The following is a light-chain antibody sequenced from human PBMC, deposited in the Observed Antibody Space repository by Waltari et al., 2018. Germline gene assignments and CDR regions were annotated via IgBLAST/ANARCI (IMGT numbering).Light chain of an antibody. CDR3: MQALQDPRT. V-gene: IGKV2-28*01. CDR1: QSLLHSNGYNP. CDR2: LGS. J-gene: IGKJ1*01. Sequence: EIGMTQSLLAVPVTLGEPASIACRSSQSLLHSNGYNPLDWYLQKPGQSPQLLIYLGSNRASGVPDRFSGSGSGTDFTLTISRVEAEDVGVYYCMQALQDPRTFSQGTKVEIK.